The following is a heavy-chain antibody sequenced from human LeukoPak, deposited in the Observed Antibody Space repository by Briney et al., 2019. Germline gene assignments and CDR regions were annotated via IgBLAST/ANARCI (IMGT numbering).Heavy chain of an antibody. CDR1: GFTFSSYW. CDR2: IKSDGKT. J-gene: IGHJ1*01. CDR3: ARAPSEIGGYYPEYFRH. V-gene: IGHV3-74*01. D-gene: IGHD3-22*01. Sequence: GGSLRLSCAASGFTFSSYWMHRVRQAPGKGLVWVSRIKSDGKTNYADSVKGRFTISRDNAKNTVSLQMNSLRAEDTGVYYCARAPSEIGGYYPEYFRHWGQGTLVTVSS.